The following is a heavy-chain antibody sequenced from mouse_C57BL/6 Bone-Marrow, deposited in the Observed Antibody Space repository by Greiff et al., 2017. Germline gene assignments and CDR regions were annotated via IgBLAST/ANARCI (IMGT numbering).Heavy chain of an antibody. V-gene: IGHV1-26*01. D-gene: IGHD1-1*02. CDR3: ARLWSDYFDY. CDR1: GYTFTDYY. CDR2: INPNNGGT. J-gene: IGHJ2*01. Sequence: VQLQQSGPELVKPGASVKISCKASGYTFTDYYMNWVKQSHGKSLEWIGDINPNNGGTSYNQKFKGKATLTVDKSSSTAYLGLRSLTSEDSAVYYCARLWSDYFDYWGQGTTLTVSS.